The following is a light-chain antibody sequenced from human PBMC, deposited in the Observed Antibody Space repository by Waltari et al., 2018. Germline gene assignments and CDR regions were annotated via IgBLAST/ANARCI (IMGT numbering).Light chain of an antibody. V-gene: IGKV4-1*01. CDR3: QQYGSTSAYT. J-gene: IGKJ2*01. CDR1: ERLLHSDNQKNF. CDR2: WAS. Sequence: IVMTQSPDSLAVSLGGRATITCTSSERLLHSDNQKNFLAWFQQRPGQPPRLLIYWASSRESGVPERFTGGGSGTEFSLTIDNVQTEDAAIYHCQQYGSTSAYTFGQGTRLEI.